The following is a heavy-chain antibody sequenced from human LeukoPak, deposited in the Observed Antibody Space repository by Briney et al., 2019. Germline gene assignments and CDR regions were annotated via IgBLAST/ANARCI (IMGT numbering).Heavy chain of an antibody. CDR3: ATLRSRGYSGYGYMDV. Sequence: SETLSLTCAVYGGSFSGYYWSWIRQPPGKGLEWTGEINHSGSTYYNPSLKSRVTISVDTSKNQFSLKLSSVTAADTAVYYCATLRSRGYSGYGYMDVWGKGTTVTVSS. V-gene: IGHV4-34*01. D-gene: IGHD5-12*01. CDR1: GGSFSGYY. J-gene: IGHJ6*03. CDR2: INHSGST.